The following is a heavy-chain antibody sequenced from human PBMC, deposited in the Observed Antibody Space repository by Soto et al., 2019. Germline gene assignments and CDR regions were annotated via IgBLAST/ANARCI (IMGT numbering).Heavy chain of an antibody. CDR3: AKRRYYDYLDNWFDP. J-gene: IGHJ5*02. CDR2: ISVSGGST. CDR1: GFTFSSYA. D-gene: IGHD3-3*01. V-gene: IGHV3-23*01. Sequence: PGGSLRLSCAASGFTFSSYAMSWVRQAPGKELEWVSAISVSGGSTYYADSVKGRFTISRDNSKNTLYLQMNSLRAEDTAVYYCAKRRYYDYLDNWFDPWGQGTLVTVSS.